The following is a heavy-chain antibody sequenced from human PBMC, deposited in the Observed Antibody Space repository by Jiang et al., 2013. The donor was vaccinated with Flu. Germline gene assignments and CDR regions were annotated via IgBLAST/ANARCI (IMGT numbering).Heavy chain of an antibody. CDR3: AYWGVAGSAAFDS. Sequence: SGAEVKKPGASVKVSCKASGYIFTTYGISWVRQAPGQGLEWMGWISANNGNTDYAQKFQGRVSITKDTSASTVYMVLSGLRSEDTAVYYCAYWGVAGSAAFDSWGQGTVVTVSS. V-gene: IGHV1-18*01. CDR2: ISANNGNT. J-gene: IGHJ4*02. CDR1: GYIFTTYG. D-gene: IGHD1-26*01.